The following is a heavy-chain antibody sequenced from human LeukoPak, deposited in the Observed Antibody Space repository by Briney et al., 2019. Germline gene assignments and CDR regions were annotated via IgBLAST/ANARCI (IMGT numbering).Heavy chain of an antibody. CDR3: ARARYYYVSSGYMDRFDY. V-gene: IGHV4-34*01. CDR2: INHSGST. D-gene: IGHD3-22*01. Sequence: KPSETLSLTCAVYGGSFSGYYWSWIRQPPGKGLEWIGEINHSGSTNYNPSLKSRVTISVDTSKNQFSLKLSSVTAADTAVYYCARARYYYVSSGYMDRFDYWGQGTLVTVSS. J-gene: IGHJ4*02. CDR1: GGSFSGYY.